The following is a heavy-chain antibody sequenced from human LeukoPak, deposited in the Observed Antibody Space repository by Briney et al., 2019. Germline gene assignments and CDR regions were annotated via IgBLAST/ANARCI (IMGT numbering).Heavy chain of an antibody. CDR2: IYPGDSDT. V-gene: IGHV5-51*01. Sequence: GESLKISCKGSGYSFTSYWIGWVRQMPGKGLEWMGIIYPGDSDTGHSPSFQGQVTISADKSISTAYLQWSSLKASDTAMYYCARLPGLYCSSTSCLYYYYYMDVWGKGTTVTVSS. CDR3: ARLPGLYCSSTSCLYYYYYMDV. CDR1: GYSFTSYW. D-gene: IGHD2-2*01. J-gene: IGHJ6*03.